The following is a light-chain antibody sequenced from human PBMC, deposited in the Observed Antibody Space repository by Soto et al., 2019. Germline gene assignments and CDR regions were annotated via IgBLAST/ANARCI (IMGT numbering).Light chain of an antibody. CDR2: KAS. CDR1: QSVGSW. CDR3: QQYNSYPWT. V-gene: IGKV1-5*03. Sequence: DIQMTQSPSTLSASAGDRVTITCRASQSVGSWLAWYQQKPGKAPKLLIYKASTLKSGVPSRFSGSGSGTEFTLTISSLQPDDSATYYCQQYNSYPWTFGQGTKVDIK. J-gene: IGKJ1*01.